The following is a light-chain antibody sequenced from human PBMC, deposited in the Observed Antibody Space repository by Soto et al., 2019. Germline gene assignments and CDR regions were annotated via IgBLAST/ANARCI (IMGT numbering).Light chain of an antibody. CDR2: AAS. CDR3: QQNYSVPLT. J-gene: IGKJ4*01. CDR1: QIVSTY. V-gene: IGKV1-39*01. Sequence: DIQLTQSPSSLSASVGDRVTIICRASQIVSTYLNWYQHKPGKAPKLLIYAASTLQSGVPSRFSGSGSGTDIPLTISRLQPEDYATYSCQQNYSVPLTYSGGTKVEIK.